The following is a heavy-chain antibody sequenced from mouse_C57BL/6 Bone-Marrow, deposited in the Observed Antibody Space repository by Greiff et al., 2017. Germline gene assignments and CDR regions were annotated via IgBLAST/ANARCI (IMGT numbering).Heavy chain of an antibody. Sequence: EVMLVESGGGLVKPGGSLKLSCAASGFTFSSYTMSWVRQTPEKRLEWVATISGGGGNTYYPDSVKGRFTISRDNAKNTLYLQMSSLRSEDTALYYCARGYYYGSSLYFDYWGQGTTRTVSS. CDR2: ISGGGGNT. D-gene: IGHD1-1*01. V-gene: IGHV5-9*01. J-gene: IGHJ2*01. CDR3: ARGYYYGSSLYFDY. CDR1: GFTFSSYT.